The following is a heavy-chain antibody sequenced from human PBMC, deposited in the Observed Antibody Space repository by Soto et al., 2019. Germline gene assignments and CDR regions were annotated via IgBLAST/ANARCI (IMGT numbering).Heavy chain of an antibody. Sequence: XGFLRLSFAASGFTVSAYSMNWVRQAPGKGLEWVSYISSNSYYTYYADSVKGRFTISRDNAKNSLYLQMTSLRAEDTAVYYCARDPTSTSFEPWGQGTQVTVSS. D-gene: IGHD2-2*01. CDR3: ARDPTSTSFEP. CDR2: ISSNSYYT. J-gene: IGHJ5*02. V-gene: IGHV3-21*01. CDR1: GFTVSAYS.